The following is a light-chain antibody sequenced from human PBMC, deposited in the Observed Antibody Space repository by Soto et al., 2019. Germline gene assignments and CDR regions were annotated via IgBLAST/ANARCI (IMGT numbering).Light chain of an antibody. CDR3: QQYNDYWT. Sequence: DIQITRSPATLSVSVGDRVTITCRASQTISSWLAWYQQKPGKAPKLLIYKASTLKSGVPSRFSGSGSGTEFTLTISSLQPDDFATYYCQQYNDYWTFGQGTKVDI. CDR2: KAS. J-gene: IGKJ1*01. V-gene: IGKV1-5*03. CDR1: QTISSW.